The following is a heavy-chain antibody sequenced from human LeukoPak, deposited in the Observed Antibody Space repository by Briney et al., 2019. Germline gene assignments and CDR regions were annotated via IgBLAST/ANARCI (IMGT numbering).Heavy chain of an antibody. J-gene: IGHJ6*02. CDR2: ISSSSSYI. D-gene: IGHD2-21*01. CDR3: ASSRDQPSYYYYGMDV. Sequence: GGSLRLSCAASGFTFSSYSMNWVRQAPGKGLEWVSSISSSSSYIYYADSVKGRFTISRDNAKNSLYLQMNSLRAEDTAVYYCASSRDQPSYYYYGMDVWGQGTTVTVSS. CDR1: GFTFSSYS. V-gene: IGHV3-21*01.